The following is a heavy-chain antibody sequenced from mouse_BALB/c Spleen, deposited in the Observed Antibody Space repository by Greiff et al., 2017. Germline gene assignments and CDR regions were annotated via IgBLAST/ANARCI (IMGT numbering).Heavy chain of an antibody. Sequence: EVKVVESGGGLVQPGGSLRLSCATSGFTFTDYYMSWVRQPPGKALEWLGFIRNKANGYTTEYSASVKGRFTISRDNSQSILYLQMNTLRAEDSATYYCARGVVATYWYFDVWGAGTTVTVSS. V-gene: IGHV7-3*02. CDR3: ARGVVATYWYFDV. D-gene: IGHD1-1*01. J-gene: IGHJ1*01. CDR1: GFTFTDYY. CDR2: IRNKANGYTT.